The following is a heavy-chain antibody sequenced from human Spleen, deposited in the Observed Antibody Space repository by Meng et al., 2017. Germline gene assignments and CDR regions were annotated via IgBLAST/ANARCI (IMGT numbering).Heavy chain of an antibody. Sequence: SETLSLTCVVSGGSFSDYYWSWIRQPPGKGLEWIGEISHSGSTNYTPSLKSRVTISVDTSKNQFSLKLSSVTAADTAVYYCARVGRVGTAMPYGMDVWGQGTTVTVSS. CDR1: GGSFSDYY. CDR3: ARVGRVGTAMPYGMDV. V-gene: IGHV4-34*01. D-gene: IGHD5-18*01. J-gene: IGHJ6*02. CDR2: ISHSGST.